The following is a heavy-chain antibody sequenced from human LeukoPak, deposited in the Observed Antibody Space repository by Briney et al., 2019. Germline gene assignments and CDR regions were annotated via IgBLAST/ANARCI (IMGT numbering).Heavy chain of an antibody. J-gene: IGHJ3*02. CDR3: ARAQGSDSSGFSAFDI. Sequence: PGGSLRLSCAASGFTVSSNYMSWVRQAPGKGLEWVSVIYSGGSTYYADSVKGRFTISRDNSKNTLYLQMNSLRAEDTAVYYCARAQGSDSSGFSAFDIWGQGTMATVSS. D-gene: IGHD3-22*01. CDR2: IYSGGST. V-gene: IGHV3-66*02. CDR1: GFTVSSNY.